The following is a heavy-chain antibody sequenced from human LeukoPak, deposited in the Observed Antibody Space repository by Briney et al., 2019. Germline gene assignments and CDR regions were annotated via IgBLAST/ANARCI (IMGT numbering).Heavy chain of an antibody. CDR3: ARGAYSSGYVLDGIY. CDR1: GFTFSGYE. V-gene: IGHV3-48*03. Sequence: GGSLRLSCAASGFTFSGYEMNWVRQAPGKGLEWISYISSSGSTIYYADSVKGRFTISRDNAKNSLYLQMNSLRVEDTAVYYCARGAYSSGYVLDGIYWGQGTLVTVSS. J-gene: IGHJ4*02. D-gene: IGHD6-19*01. CDR2: ISSSGSTI.